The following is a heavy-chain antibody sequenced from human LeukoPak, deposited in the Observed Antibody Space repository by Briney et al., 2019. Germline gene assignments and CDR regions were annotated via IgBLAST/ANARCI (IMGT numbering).Heavy chain of an antibody. CDR3: ARGGEGFWSGYYVHNWFDP. CDR2: IIPIFGTA. D-gene: IGHD3-3*01. CDR1: GGTFSSYA. Sequence: SVKVSCKASGGTFSSYAISWVRQAPGQGLEWMGGIIPIFGTANYAQKFQGRVTITTGESTSTAYMELSSLRSEDTAVYYCARGGEGFWSGYYVHNWFDPWGQGTLVTVSS. V-gene: IGHV1-69*05. J-gene: IGHJ5*02.